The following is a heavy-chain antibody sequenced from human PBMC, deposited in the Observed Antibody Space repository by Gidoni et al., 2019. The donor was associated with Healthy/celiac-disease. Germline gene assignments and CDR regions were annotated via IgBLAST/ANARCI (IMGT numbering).Heavy chain of an antibody. V-gene: IGHV3-53*01. Sequence: EVQLVESGGGLIQPGGSLRLSCAASGFTVSSNYMSWVRQAPGKGREWVSCIYSGGSTSYADSGKGRFTISRDNSKNTLYLKRNSLRAEDRAVYYWGRNQNDSSVYPTYYLDYWGQGTLVTVSS. J-gene: IGHJ4*02. CDR1: GFTVSSNY. CDR3: GRNQNDSSVYPTYYLDY. CDR2: IYSGGST. D-gene: IGHD3-22*01.